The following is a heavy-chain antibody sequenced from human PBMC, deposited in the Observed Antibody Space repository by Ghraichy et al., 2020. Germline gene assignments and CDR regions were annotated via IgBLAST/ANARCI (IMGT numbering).Heavy chain of an antibody. D-gene: IGHD3-3*01. CDR2: ISGSGGST. J-gene: IGHJ5*02. CDR1: GFTFSGYA. Sequence: LSLTCAASGFTFSGYAMSWVRPAPGKGREWVSAISGSGGSTYYADSVKGRFTISRDNSKNTLYLQMNSLRAEDTAVYYCAKAPYYDFWSGSEGWFDPWGQGTLVNVSS. CDR3: AKAPYYDFWSGSEGWFDP. V-gene: IGHV3-23*01.